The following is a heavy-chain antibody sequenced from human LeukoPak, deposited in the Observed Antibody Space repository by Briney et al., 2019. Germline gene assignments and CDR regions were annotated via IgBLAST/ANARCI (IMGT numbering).Heavy chain of an antibody. Sequence: SETLSLTSTVSTGSIDTVYWSWIRQPPGKGLEWIGYIYFSGITSYNPSLKSRVTISIDTSKNQFSLKVTSVTAADTAVYYCASQHWGSNYFDYWGQGTPVTVSS. CDR3: ASQHWGSNYFDY. J-gene: IGHJ4*02. CDR1: TGSIDTVY. D-gene: IGHD7-27*01. CDR2: IYFSGIT. V-gene: IGHV4-59*08.